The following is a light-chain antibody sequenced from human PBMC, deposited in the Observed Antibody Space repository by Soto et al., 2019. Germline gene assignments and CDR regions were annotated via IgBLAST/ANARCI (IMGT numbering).Light chain of an antibody. CDR2: GNS. J-gene: IGLJ3*02. CDR3: QSYDSSLSVWV. Sequence: QLVLTQPPSVSGAPGQRVTISCTGSSSNIGAGYDVHWYQQLPGTAPKLLIYGNSNRPSGVPDRFSGSKSGTSASLAITGLQAEDEADYYCQSYDSSLSVWVFGGGTKVNVL. V-gene: IGLV1-40*01. CDR1: SSNIGAGYD.